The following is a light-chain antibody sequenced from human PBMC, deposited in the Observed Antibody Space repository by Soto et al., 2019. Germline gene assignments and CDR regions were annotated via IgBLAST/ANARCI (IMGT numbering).Light chain of an antibody. CDR2: EVS. CDR1: SSDVGGYNY. Sequence: QSALTQPASVSGSPGQSITISCSGTSSDVGGYNYVSWYQQHPGKAPKLMIYEVSNRPSGASNRFSGSKSGNTASLTISGLQAEDEADYYRSSYISSSSPYVFGTGTKLTVL. CDR3: SSYISSSSPYV. V-gene: IGLV2-14*01. J-gene: IGLJ1*01.